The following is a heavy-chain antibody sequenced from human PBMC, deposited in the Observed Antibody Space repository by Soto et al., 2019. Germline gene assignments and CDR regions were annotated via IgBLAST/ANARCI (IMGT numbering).Heavy chain of an antibody. J-gene: IGHJ6*02. CDR3: ARDSNYDILPGPKSLGMDV. CDR2: IYYSGST. Sequence: SETLSLTCTVSGGSISSYYWSWIRQPPGKGLEWIGYIYYSGSTNYNPSLKSRVTISVDTSKNQFSLKLSSVTAADTAVYYCARDSNYDILPGPKSLGMDVWGQGTRVTVSS. V-gene: IGHV4-59*01. CDR1: GGSISSYY. D-gene: IGHD3-9*01.